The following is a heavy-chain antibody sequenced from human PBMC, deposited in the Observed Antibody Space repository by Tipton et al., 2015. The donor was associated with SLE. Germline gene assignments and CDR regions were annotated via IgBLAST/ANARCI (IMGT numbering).Heavy chain of an antibody. CDR3: ARDHILTGYYPYFDY. V-gene: IGHV1-18*01. J-gene: IGHJ4*02. CDR2: ISAYNGNT. D-gene: IGHD3-9*01. CDR1: GYTFTNYG. Sequence: VQLVQSGAEVKRPGASAKVSCKTSGYTFTNYGISWVRQAPGQGLEWMGWISAYNGNTNYAQKLQGRVTMTTDTSTSTAYMELRSLRSDDTAVYYCARDHILTGYYPYFDYWGQGTLVTVSS.